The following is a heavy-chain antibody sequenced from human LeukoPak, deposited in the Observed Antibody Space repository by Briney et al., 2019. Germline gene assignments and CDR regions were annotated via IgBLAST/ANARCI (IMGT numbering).Heavy chain of an antibody. CDR1: GYTFTSYD. J-gene: IGHJ6*02. Sequence: ASVKVSCKASGYTFTSYDINWVRQATGQGLEWMGWMNPNSGNTGYAQKFQGRATMTRNTSISTAYMELSSLRSEDTAVYYCARGLGITQWLVLNYYYYGMDVWGQGTTVTVSS. CDR2: MNPNSGNT. V-gene: IGHV1-8*01. CDR3: ARGLGITQWLVLNYYYYGMDV. D-gene: IGHD6-19*01.